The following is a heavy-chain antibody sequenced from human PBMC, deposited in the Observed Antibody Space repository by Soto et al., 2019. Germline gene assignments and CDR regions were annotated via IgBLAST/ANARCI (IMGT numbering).Heavy chain of an antibody. CDR1: GFTFRSYV. D-gene: IGHD3-16*01. Sequence: QVQLVESGGGVVQPGTSLRLSCVGSGFTFRSYVLHWVRQAPGKGVEWVALTAYDGSNNFYGESGKSRFTISRDNSRNTVELQMNSLRVEVTALYFCARLGTTGGLEVWRQGKLVSVSS. CDR3: ARLGTTGGLEV. V-gene: IGHV3-33*05. CDR2: TAYDGSNN. J-gene: IGHJ4*02.